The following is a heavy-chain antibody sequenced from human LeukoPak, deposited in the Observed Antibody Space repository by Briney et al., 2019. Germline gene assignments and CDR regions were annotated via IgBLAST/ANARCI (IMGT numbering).Heavy chain of an antibody. Sequence: SVKVSCKSSGGTFSSYAISWVRQAPGQGLEWMGGIIPIFGTANYAQKFQGRVTITADKSTSTAYMELSSLRSEDTAVYYCARDLPYSSGSLGYWGQGTLVTVSS. CDR1: GGTFSSYA. D-gene: IGHD6-19*01. J-gene: IGHJ4*02. CDR2: IIPIFGTA. V-gene: IGHV1-69*06. CDR3: ARDLPYSSGSLGY.